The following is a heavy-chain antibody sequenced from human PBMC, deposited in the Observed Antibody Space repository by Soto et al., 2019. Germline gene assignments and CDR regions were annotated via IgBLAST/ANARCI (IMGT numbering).Heavy chain of an antibody. V-gene: IGHV1-24*01. CDR1: GYTLTELS. D-gene: IGHD2-15*01. J-gene: IGHJ3*02. CDR2: FDPEDGET. CDR3: ATRGHIVVVVAATPDDAFDI. Sequence: GASVKVSCKVSGYTLTELSMHWVRQAPGKGLEWMGGFDPEDGETIYAQKFQGRVTMTEDTSTDTAYMELSSLRSEDTAVYYCATRGHIVVVVAATPDDAFDICGQGTMVTVSS.